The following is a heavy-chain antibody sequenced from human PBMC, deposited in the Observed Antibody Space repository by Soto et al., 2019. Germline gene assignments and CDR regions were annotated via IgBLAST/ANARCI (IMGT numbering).Heavy chain of an antibody. CDR3: AIVIKISVAGHRPRNVVRRDGMDV. V-gene: IGHV1-69*13. Sequence: SGKACLKVSWGSFMSDVASWGRQAPGQGLEWMGGVILIFGTPNYAQNFQGRVTITADECTSSGYMDLCSLRTAETAVYLCAIVIKISVAGHRPRNVVRRDGMDVWGQGATGTDSS. CDR1: WGSFMSDV. J-gene: IGHJ6*02. D-gene: IGHD6-19*01. CDR2: VILIFGTP.